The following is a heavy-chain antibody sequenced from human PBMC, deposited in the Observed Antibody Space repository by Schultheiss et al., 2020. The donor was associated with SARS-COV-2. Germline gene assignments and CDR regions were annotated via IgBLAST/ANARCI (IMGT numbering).Heavy chain of an antibody. D-gene: IGHD3-16*01. CDR3: ARGWGSSGWFDP. Sequence: SQTLSLTCTVSGGSISRYYWTWIRQPPGKGLEWIGYIRYSGSTNYNPSLKSRVTMSVDTSKNQFSLKLTSVTAADTAVYYCARGWGSSGWFDPWGQGTLVTVSS. V-gene: IGHV4-59*01. J-gene: IGHJ5*02. CDR2: IRYSGST. CDR1: GGSISRYY.